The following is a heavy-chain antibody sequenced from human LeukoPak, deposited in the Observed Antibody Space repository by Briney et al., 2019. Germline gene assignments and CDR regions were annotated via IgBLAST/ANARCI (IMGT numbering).Heavy chain of an antibody. D-gene: IGHD6-13*01. CDR3: ARVRGETFIAAAGSYYYYYMDV. CDR1: GGTFSSYA. V-gene: IGHV1-69*13. J-gene: IGHJ6*03. Sequence: PRASVKVSCKASGGTFSSYAISWVRQAPGQGLEWMGGIIPIFGTANYAQKFQGRVTITADESTSTAYMELSSLRSEDTAVYYCARVRGETFIAAAGSYYYYYMDVWGKGTTVTVSS. CDR2: IIPIFGTA.